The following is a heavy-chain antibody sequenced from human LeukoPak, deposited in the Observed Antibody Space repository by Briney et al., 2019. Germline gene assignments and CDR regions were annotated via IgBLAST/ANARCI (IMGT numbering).Heavy chain of an antibody. CDR1: GGSISSYF. Sequence: SETLSLTCTVSGGSISSYFWSWIRQPPGKGLEWIGYIFYTGSTSYNPSLKTRVTISVDTSKNHFSLKLSSVTAADTAVYYCAKAPYGDYPLFDYWGQGTLVTVSS. CDR2: IFYTGST. V-gene: IGHV4-59*01. D-gene: IGHD4-17*01. CDR3: AKAPYGDYPLFDY. J-gene: IGHJ4*02.